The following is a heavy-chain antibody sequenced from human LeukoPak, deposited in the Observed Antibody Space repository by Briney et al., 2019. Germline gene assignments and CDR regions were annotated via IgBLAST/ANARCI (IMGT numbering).Heavy chain of an antibody. CDR2: MWYGESGT. CDR1: GFSLSSYG. J-gene: IGHJ4*02. Sequence: GGPLRLSCKASGFSLSSYGMHGVRQAPGKGLEWVAVMWYGESGTRYADSVKGRFTIYRDNSKNTLYLQMNSLRAEDTAVYYCAKGLISFLRDPYFDYWGQGTLVTVSS. CDR3: AKGLISFLRDPYFDY. D-gene: IGHD3-16*01. V-gene: IGHV3-33*06.